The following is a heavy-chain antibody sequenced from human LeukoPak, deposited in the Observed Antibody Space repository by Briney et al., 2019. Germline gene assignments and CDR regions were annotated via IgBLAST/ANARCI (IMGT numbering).Heavy chain of an antibody. CDR3: ARNPVTTEGYYYYYYYMDV. CDR1: GYTFTGYY. V-gene: IGHV1-2*02. CDR2: INPNSGGT. D-gene: IGHD4-11*01. Sequence: ASVKVSCKASGYTFTGYYMHWVRQAPGQGLEWMGWINPNSGGTNYAQKLQGRVTMTTDTSTSTAYMELRSLRSDDTAVYYCARNPVTTEGYYYYYYYMDVWGKGPRSPSP. J-gene: IGHJ6*03.